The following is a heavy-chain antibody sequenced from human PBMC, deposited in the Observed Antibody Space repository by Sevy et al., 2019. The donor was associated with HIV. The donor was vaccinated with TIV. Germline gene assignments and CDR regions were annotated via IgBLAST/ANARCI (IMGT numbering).Heavy chain of an antibody. Sequence: AGSLRLSCAASGFTFSSYAMSWVRQAPGKELEWVSAISGRGGSTYYADSVKGRFTISRDNSKNTLYLQMNSLRAEDTAVYYCAKDVAAAALYYFDYWGQGTLVTVSS. J-gene: IGHJ4*02. D-gene: IGHD2-2*01. V-gene: IGHV3-23*01. CDR3: AKDVAAAALYYFDY. CDR2: ISGRGGST. CDR1: GFTFSSYA.